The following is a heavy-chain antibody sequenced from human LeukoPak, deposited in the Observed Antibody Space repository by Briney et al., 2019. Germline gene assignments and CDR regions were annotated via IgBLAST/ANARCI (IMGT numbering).Heavy chain of an antibody. D-gene: IGHD6-13*01. J-gene: IGHJ1*01. V-gene: IGHV3-23*01. CDR3: AKVLQYSSIWYMYFPH. Sequence: GGTLRLSCGASRFTFSSYAMRWVRQAPGKGLEWVSAISGSGGSTYYADSVKGRFTISRDNSKNTLYLQMNSLRAEDTAVYYCAKVLQYSSIWYMYFPHWGQCTLVTVSS. CDR2: ISGSGGST. CDR1: RFTFSSYA.